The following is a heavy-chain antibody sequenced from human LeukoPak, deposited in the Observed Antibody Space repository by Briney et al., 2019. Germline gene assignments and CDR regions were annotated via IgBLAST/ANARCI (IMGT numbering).Heavy chain of an antibody. J-gene: IGHJ4*02. D-gene: IGHD3-10*01. CDR1: GFTFDDYA. Sequence: GGSLRLSCAASGFTFDDYAMHWVRQAPGKGLEWVSLISGDGGSTYYADSVKGRFTISRDNSKNSLYLQMNSLRTEDTALYYCAKPNYYGSGSYPLDYWGQGTLVTVSS. CDR2: ISGDGGST. CDR3: AKPNYYGSGSYPLDY. V-gene: IGHV3-43*02.